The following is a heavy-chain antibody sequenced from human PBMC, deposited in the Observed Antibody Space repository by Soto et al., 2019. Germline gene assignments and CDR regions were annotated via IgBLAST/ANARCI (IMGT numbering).Heavy chain of an antibody. J-gene: IGHJ4*02. D-gene: IGHD3-10*01. CDR1: GYTFTSYG. CDR3: ARVYRITMVRGELSEY. CDR2: ISAYNGNT. V-gene: IGHV1-18*01. Sequence: QVQLVQSGAEVKKPGASVKVSCKASGYTFTSYGISWVRQAPGQGLEWMGWISAYNGNTNYAQKPPGRGTMTTDTSASAADMELRSLRSDDTAVYYCARVYRITMVRGELSEYWGQGTLVTVSS.